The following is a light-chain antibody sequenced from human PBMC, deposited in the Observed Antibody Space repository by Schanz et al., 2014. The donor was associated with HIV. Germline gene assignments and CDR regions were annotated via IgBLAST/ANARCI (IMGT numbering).Light chain of an antibody. Sequence: QSALTQPASVSGSPGQSITISCTGPNSDIDFDYYVSWFQQHPGKAPQLMICDDSRRPSGVSNRFSGSNSDNTASLTISGLQPEDEADYYCIAYTSDTVLFGGGTKLTVL. V-gene: IGLV2-14*03. J-gene: IGLJ2*01. CDR3: IAYTSDTVL. CDR2: DDS. CDR1: NSDIDFDYY.